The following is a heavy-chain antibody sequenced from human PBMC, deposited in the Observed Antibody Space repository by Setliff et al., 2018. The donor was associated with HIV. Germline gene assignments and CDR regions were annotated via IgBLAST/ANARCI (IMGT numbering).Heavy chain of an antibody. V-gene: IGHV3-23*01. CDR3: AKQKGQQLPQYYFDY. CDR2: ISGSGGNT. CDR1: GFTFSHYG. D-gene: IGHD6-13*01. Sequence: PGESLKISCVVSGFTFSHYGMHWVRQAPGKGLQWVSTISGSGGNTNYADSVKGRFTVSRDNSKNTLSLQMNSLRADDTAVYYCAKQKGQQLPQYYFDYWGQGTLVTVSS. J-gene: IGHJ4*02.